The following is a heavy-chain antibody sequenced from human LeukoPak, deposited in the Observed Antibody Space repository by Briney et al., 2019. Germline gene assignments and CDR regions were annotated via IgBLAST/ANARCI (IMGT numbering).Heavy chain of an antibody. Sequence: PGGSLRLSCAASGFTVSSYAMSWVRQAPGKGLEWVSAISGSGGSTYYADSVKGRFTISRDNSKNTLYLQMNSLRAEDTAVYYCAKGTMVRGVIITPFDYWGQGTLVTVSS. CDR3: AKGTMVRGVIITPFDY. CDR1: GFTVSSYA. V-gene: IGHV3-23*01. CDR2: ISGSGGST. D-gene: IGHD3-10*01. J-gene: IGHJ4*02.